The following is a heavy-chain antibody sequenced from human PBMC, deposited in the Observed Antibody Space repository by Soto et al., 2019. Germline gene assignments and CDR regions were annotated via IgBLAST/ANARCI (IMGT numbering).Heavy chain of an antibody. Sequence: GWSLRLSCVGSVFIFINNGMHWVRQTPGKGLEWVAFMSYDGSDTFYADSVKGRFTISRDNSKNTLFLHMSNLRAEDTAMYYCTIVRVADSALDHWGQGTRVTVS. J-gene: IGHJ4*02. CDR1: VFIFINNG. CDR3: TIVRVADSALDH. V-gene: IGHV3-30*03. D-gene: IGHD3-10*02. CDR2: MSYDGSDT.